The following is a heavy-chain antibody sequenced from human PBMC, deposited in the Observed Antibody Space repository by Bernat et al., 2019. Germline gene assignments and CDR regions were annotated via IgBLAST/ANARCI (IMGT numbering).Heavy chain of an antibody. V-gene: IGHV1-69*12. CDR2: IIPIFGTA. D-gene: IGHD6-13*01. CDR3: ARDLGAGEGSCGYWRYNGFDP. CDR1: GCTFSSYA. J-gene: IGHJ5*02. Sequence: QVQLVQSGAEVKKPGSSVKVSCKASGCTFSSYAISWVRQAPGQGLEWMGGIIPIFGTANYAQKFQGRVTITADESTSTAYMELSSLRSEDTAVYYCARDLGAGEGSCGYWRYNGFDPWGQGTLVTVSS.